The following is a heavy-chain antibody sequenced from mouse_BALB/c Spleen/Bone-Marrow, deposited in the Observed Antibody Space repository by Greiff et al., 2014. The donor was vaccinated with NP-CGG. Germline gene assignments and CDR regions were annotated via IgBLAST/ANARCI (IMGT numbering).Heavy chain of an antibody. J-gene: IGHJ4*01. CDR1: GFTFSDYY. Sequence: VQLQQSGGGLVEPGGSLKLSCAASGFTFSDYYMYWVRQTPEKRLEWVATISDGGGYTNYPDSVWGRFTISRDNAKNNLYLQMSSLKSEDTAMYYCARSGERYGAMDYWGQGTSVNVFS. V-gene: IGHV5-4*02. CDR3: ARSGERYGAMDY. D-gene: IGHD2-10*02. CDR2: ISDGGGYT.